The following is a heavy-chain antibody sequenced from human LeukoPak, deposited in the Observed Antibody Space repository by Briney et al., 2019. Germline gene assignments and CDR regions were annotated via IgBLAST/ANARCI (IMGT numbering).Heavy chain of an antibody. V-gene: IGHV4-34*01. CDR1: GFTFNTHA. J-gene: IGHJ4*02. D-gene: IGHD4-11*01. Sequence: SGGSLRLSCAASGFTFNTHAMSWIRQSPGKGLEWIGEINHSGSTNYNPSLKSLVTISVDTSKNQFSLKLSSVTAADTAVYYCARTDTNYGYYFDHWGQGTLVTVSS. CDR3: ARTDTNYGYYFDH. CDR2: INHSGST.